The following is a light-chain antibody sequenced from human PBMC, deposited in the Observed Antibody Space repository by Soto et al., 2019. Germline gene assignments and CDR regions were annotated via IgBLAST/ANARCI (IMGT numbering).Light chain of an antibody. CDR3: QQYYSYPLT. CDR1: QSINNW. J-gene: IGKJ4*01. Sequence: DIQMTQSPSTLSASVGDRVTITCRASQSINNWLAWYQQKPGKAPKLLIYEASSLESGVPFRFSGSGSGTEFTLTISSLQPNDFATYYCQQYYSYPLTFGGGTKVDIK. V-gene: IGKV1-5*03. CDR2: EAS.